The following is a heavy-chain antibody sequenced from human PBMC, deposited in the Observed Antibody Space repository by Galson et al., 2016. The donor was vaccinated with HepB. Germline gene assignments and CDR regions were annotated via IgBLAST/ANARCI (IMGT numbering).Heavy chain of an antibody. J-gene: IGHJ4*02. CDR2: IYYTGNT. V-gene: IGHV4-39*01. Sequence: SETLSLTCTVSGGSISGSSYYWGWIRQPPGKGLEWIGSIYYTGNTYYNPSLKSRVTISVDTSKNQFPLTLSSVTAADTAIYYCASGNGASPLDFWGQGTLVTVSS. CDR3: ASGNGASPLDF. CDR1: GGSISGSSYY. D-gene: IGHD1-1*01.